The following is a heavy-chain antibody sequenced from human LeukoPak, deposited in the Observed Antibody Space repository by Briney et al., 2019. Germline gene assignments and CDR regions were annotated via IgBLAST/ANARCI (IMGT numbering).Heavy chain of an antibody. CDR2: IYHSGST. J-gene: IGHJ4*02. V-gene: IGHV4-38-2*02. Sequence: SETLSLTCTVSGYSLSSGYYWGWIRQPPGKGLEWIGSIYHSGSTYYNPSLKSRVTISVDTSKNQFSLKLSSVTAADTAVYYCARYLWLGDWGQGTLVTVSS. CDR3: ARYLWLGD. CDR1: GYSLSSGYY. D-gene: IGHD3-16*01.